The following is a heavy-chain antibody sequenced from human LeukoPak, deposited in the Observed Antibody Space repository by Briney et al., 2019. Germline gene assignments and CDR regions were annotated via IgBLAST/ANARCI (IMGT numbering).Heavy chain of an antibody. V-gene: IGHV4-31*03. CDR1: GGSISSGGYY. CDR3: AREPRSGYSYGHPFY. J-gene: IGHJ4*02. Sequence: TLSLTCTVSGGSISSGGYYWSWLRQHPGTALEWIGYIYYSGSTYYNPSLKSRVTISVDTSKNQFSLKLSSVTAADRAVYHCAREPRSGYSYGHPFYWGQGTLVTVSS. CDR2: IYYSGST. D-gene: IGHD5-18*01.